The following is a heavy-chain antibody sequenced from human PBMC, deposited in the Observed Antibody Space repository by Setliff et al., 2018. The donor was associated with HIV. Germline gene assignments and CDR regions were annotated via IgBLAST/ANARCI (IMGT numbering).Heavy chain of an antibody. V-gene: IGHV1-2*02. J-gene: IGHJ4*02. CDR1: GYTFTASY. CDR2: MHPNSGAT. Sequence: ASVKVSCKTSGYTFTASYLHWVRQAPGQGLQWMGWMHPNSGATKYAQKFRDRVTLTGGTSISTASMELSSLKSDDTAMYYCATSTSRFFWNGFYQGGFGSRNSHSFENWGQGTLVTVSS. CDR3: ATSTSRFFWNGFYQGGFGSRNSHSFEN. D-gene: IGHD3-3*01.